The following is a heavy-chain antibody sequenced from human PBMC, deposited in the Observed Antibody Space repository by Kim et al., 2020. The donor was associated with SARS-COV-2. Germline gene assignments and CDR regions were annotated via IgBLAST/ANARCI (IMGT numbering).Heavy chain of an antibody. CDR1: GFTFSDFW. CDR3: ARDRGFCGGGNCNFFDY. Sequence: GGSLRLSCAASGFTFSDFWMSWVRQTPGKGLEWVANIKQDGSEKYYVGSVRGRFIISRDNAKNSLYLQLNSLRAEDTAMYYCARDRGFCGGGNCNFFDYWGLGTLVAVSS. D-gene: IGHD2-21*02. V-gene: IGHV3-7*03. CDR2: IKQDGSEK. J-gene: IGHJ4*02.